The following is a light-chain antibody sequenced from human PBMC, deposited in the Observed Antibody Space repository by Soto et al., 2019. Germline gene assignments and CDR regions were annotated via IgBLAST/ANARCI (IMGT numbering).Light chain of an antibody. J-gene: IGKJ2*01. V-gene: IGKV1-5*01. Sequence: DIPMTQSPSTLSASVGDGVTITCRASQSISVWLAWYQQRPGKAPKFLIYDASSLETGVPSRFCGSGSGTEFTLTIRSLQPDDFATYYCQQYDSSSPTFGQGTKLEIK. CDR1: QSISVW. CDR2: DAS. CDR3: QQYDSSSPT.